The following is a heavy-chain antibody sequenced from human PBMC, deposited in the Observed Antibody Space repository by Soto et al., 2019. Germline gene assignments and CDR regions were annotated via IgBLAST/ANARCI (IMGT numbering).Heavy chain of an antibody. Sequence: SETLSLTCTVSCGSISSGGYYWSWIRQHPGKGLEWIGYIYYSGSTYYNPSLKSRVTISVDTSKNQFSLKLSSVTAADTAVYYCARVSGYSYGYYFDYWGQGTLVTVSS. CDR2: IYYSGST. V-gene: IGHV4-31*03. J-gene: IGHJ4*02. CDR1: CGSISSGGYY. CDR3: ARVSGYSYGYYFDY. D-gene: IGHD5-18*01.